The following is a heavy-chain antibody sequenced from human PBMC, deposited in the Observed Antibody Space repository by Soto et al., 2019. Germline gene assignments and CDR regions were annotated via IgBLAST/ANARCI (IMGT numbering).Heavy chain of an antibody. V-gene: IGHV1-18*01. CDR2: ISAYNGNT. D-gene: IGHD4-17*01. CDR3: ATDPGYGGHYMDV. CDR1: GYTFPSYG. J-gene: IGHJ6*03. Sequence: ASVKVSCKASGYTFPSYGISWVRQAPGQGLERMGWISAYNGNTNYTQKLQGRVTMTADTSTSTAYMELRSLRSDDTAVYSCATDPGYGGHYMDVRGKGTTVTVSS.